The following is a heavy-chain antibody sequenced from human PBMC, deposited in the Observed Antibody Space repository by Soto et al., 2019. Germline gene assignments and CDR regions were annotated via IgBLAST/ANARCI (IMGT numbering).Heavy chain of an antibody. CDR3: ARTGVVPGTGFDP. CDR2: IIPILGIA. CDR1: GGTFSSYT. J-gene: IGHJ5*02. V-gene: IGHV1-69*02. D-gene: IGHD2-2*01. Sequence: ASVKVSCKASGGTFSSYTISWVRQAPGQGLEWMGRIIPILGIANYAQKFQGRVTITADKSTSTAYMELSSLRSEDTAVYYCARTGVVPGTGFDPWGQGTLVTVSS.